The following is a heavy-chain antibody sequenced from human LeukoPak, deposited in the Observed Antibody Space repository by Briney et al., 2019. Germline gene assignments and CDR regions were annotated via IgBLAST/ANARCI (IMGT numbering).Heavy chain of an antibody. CDR1: GFTFSSYG. D-gene: IGHD2-2*01. V-gene: IGHV3-30*02. CDR2: IRYDGSNK. J-gene: IGHJ4*02. Sequence: GVSLRLSCAASGFTFSSYGMHWVRQGPGKGLEWVAFIRYDGSNKYYADSVKGRFTISRDNSKNTLYLQMNSLRAEDTAVYYCAKEYCSSTSCYVSDWGQGTLVTVSS. CDR3: AKEYCSSTSCYVSD.